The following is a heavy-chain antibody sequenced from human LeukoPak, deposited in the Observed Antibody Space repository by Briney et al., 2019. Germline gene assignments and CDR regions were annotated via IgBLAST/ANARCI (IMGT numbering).Heavy chain of an antibody. CDR3: ANSRRYDSSGYYYFDY. CDR1: GGSISSGGYY. Sequence: SETLSLNCTVSGGSISSGGYYWSWIRQHPGKGLEWIGYIYYSGSTYYNPSLKSRVTISVDTSKNQFSLKLSSVTAADTAVYYCANSRRYDSSGYYYFDYWGQGTLVTVSS. CDR2: IYYSGST. J-gene: IGHJ4*02. V-gene: IGHV4-31*03. D-gene: IGHD3-22*01.